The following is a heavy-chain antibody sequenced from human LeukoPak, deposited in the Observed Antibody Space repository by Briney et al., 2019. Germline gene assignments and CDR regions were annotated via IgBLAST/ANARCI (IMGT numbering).Heavy chain of an antibody. CDR1: GITVSANY. Sequence: GGSLRLSCAASGITVSANYMSWVRQAPGKGLEWVSVIYSGGSTYYADSVKGRFTISRDNSKNTLYLQMNGLRAEDTAVYYCARSPLTGLEGYFDYWGQGTLVTVSS. D-gene: IGHD3-9*01. CDR2: IYSGGST. CDR3: ARSPLTGLEGYFDY. J-gene: IGHJ4*02. V-gene: IGHV3-66*01.